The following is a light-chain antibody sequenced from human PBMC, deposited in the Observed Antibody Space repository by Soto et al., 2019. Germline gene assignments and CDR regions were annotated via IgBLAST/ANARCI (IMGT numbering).Light chain of an antibody. CDR1: QSVSTN. CDR3: QEYNNWPRT. CDR2: GAS. Sequence: EIVMTQSPATLSVSPGERATLSCRASQSVSTNLAWYQQNPGQAPRLLLYGASTRATGIPARFSGSGSGTDFTLTISSLQSEDFAVYYCQEYNNWPRTFGQGTKVEIK. J-gene: IGKJ1*01. V-gene: IGKV3-15*01.